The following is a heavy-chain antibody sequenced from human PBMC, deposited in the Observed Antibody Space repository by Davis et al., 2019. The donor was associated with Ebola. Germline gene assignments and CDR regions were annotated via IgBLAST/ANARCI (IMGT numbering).Heavy chain of an antibody. CDR3: ARERGPFDAFDI. J-gene: IGHJ3*02. CDR1: GFTFRSYG. CDR2: IWSDGNNR. V-gene: IGHV3-33*01. Sequence: GESLKISCAASGFTFRSYGMHWVRQAPGKGLEWVSVIWSDGNNRFYADSVKGRFTISRDNSQNTLSLQMNSLRAEDTAVYYCARERGPFDAFDIWGQGTMVTVSS.